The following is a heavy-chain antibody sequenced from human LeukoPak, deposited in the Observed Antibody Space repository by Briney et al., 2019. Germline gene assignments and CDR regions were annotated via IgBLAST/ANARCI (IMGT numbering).Heavy chain of an antibody. CDR2: ISYGGSNK. V-gene: IGHV3-30*03. D-gene: IGHD3-10*01. J-gene: IGHJ4*02. CDR1: GFTFSSYG. CDR3: ARGTLYYYGSGSYPTAFDY. Sequence: GGSLRLSCAASGFTFSSYGMHWVRQAPGKGLEWVAVISYGGSNKYYADSVKGRFTISRDNSKNTLYLQMNSLRAEDTAVYYCARGTLYYYGSGSYPTAFDYWGQGTLVTVSS.